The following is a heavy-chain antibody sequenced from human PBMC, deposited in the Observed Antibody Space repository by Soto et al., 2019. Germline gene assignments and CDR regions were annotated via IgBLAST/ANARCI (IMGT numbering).Heavy chain of an antibody. V-gene: IGHV4-39*07. J-gene: IGHJ3*02. CDR2: IYYSGRN. CDR1: GGSISSHSHY. Sequence: SETLSLTCSVSGGSISSHSHYWGWIRQPPGKGLEWIGSIYYSGRNYYNTSLKSRVTISADKSKNQFSLKLSSVTAADTAVYYCARVGYCSGGSCYVAFDIWGQGTMVTVSS. CDR3: ARVGYCSGGSCYVAFDI. D-gene: IGHD2-15*01.